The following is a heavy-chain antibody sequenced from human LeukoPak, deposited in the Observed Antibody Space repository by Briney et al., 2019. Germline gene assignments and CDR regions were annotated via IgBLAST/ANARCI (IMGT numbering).Heavy chain of an antibody. CDR1: GYTFTGYY. V-gene: IGHV1-2*02. D-gene: IGHD3-22*01. CDR2: INPNSGGT. J-gene: IGHJ4*02. CDR3: ATNYYDSSGYYYVDY. Sequence: ASVKVSCKASGYTFTGYYMHWVRQAPGQGLEWMGWINPNSGGTNYAQKLQGRVTMTRDTSISTAYMELSRLRSDDTAVYYCATNYYDSSGYYYVDYWGQGTLVTVSS.